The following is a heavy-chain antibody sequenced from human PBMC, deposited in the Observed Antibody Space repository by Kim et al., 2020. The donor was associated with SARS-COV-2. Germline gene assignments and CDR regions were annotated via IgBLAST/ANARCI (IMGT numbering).Heavy chain of an antibody. Sequence: PGSVKGRFTVTRENAKNSLYLQMSSLRAGDTAVYYCARGGSYSLRSAFDIWGQGTMVTVSS. D-gene: IGHD1-26*01. CDR3: ARGGSYSLRSAFDI. V-gene: IGHV3-13*01. J-gene: IGHJ3*02.